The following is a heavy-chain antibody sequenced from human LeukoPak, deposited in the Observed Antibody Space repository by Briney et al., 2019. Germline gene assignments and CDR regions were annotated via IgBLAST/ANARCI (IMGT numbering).Heavy chain of an antibody. CDR2: ISYDGSNK. V-gene: IGHV3-30*04. Sequence: GGSLRLSCAASGFTFSSYAMHWVRQAPGKGLEWVAVISYDGSNKYYAESVKGRFTISRDNSKNTLYLQMHSLRAEDTDVYDCASDGDDWLRHNWFDPWGQGTLVTVSS. CDR1: GFTFSSYA. J-gene: IGHJ5*02. D-gene: IGHD5-12*01. CDR3: ASDGDDWLRHNWFDP.